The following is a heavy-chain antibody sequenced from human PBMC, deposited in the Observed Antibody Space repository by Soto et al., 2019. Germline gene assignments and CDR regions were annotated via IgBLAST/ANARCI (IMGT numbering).Heavy chain of an antibody. CDR2: IYWNDDK. V-gene: IGHV2-5*01. J-gene: IGHJ5*02. CDR3: AHRPGGYSYGSYYYGSGSNNWFDP. D-gene: IGHD3-10*01. CDR1: GFSLSTSGVG. Sequence: SGPTLVNPPQTLTLACTFSGFSLSTSGVGVGWIRQPPGKALEWLALIYWNDDKRYSPSLKSRLTITKDTSKNQVVLTMTNMDPVDTATYYCAHRPGGYSYGSYYYGSGSNNWFDPWGQGTLVTVSS.